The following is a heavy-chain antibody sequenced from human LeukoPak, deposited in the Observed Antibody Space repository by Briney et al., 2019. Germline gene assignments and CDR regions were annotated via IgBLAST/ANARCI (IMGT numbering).Heavy chain of an antibody. CDR1: GFTFSSYA. Sequence: GGSLRLPCAASGFTFSSYAMSWVRQAPGKGLEWVSAISGSGGSTYYADSVKGRFTISRDNSKNTLYLQMNGLRAEDTAVYYCAKEPHIVVVTATLQHWGQGTLVTVSS. D-gene: IGHD2-21*02. V-gene: IGHV3-23*01. CDR3: AKEPHIVVVTATLQH. J-gene: IGHJ1*01. CDR2: ISGSGGST.